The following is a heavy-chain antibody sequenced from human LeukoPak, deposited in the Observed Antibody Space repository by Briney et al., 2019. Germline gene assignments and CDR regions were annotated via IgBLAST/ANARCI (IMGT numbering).Heavy chain of an antibody. D-gene: IGHD6-13*01. Sequence: GGSLRLSCAASGFTFDDYAMHWVRQAPGKGLERVSGISWNSGSIGYADSVKGRFTIPRDNAKNSLYLQMNSLRAEDMALYYCAKDRSGSSSWDFDYWGQGTLVTVSS. J-gene: IGHJ4*02. CDR2: ISWNSGSI. V-gene: IGHV3-9*03. CDR1: GFTFDDYA. CDR3: AKDRSGSSSWDFDY.